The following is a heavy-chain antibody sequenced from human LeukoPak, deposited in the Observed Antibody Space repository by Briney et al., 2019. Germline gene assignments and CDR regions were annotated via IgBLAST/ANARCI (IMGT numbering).Heavy chain of an antibody. CDR1: GFTFSTYW. CDR2: INQDGSEK. V-gene: IGHV3-7*01. Sequence: GGSLRLSCAASGFTFSTYWMSWVRQAPGKGLEWVANINQDGSEKYYVDSVKGRFTISRDSAKNSLYLQMNSLRVEDTAVYYCVRVFRPSLTVFIIRGAFDIWGQGTMVTVSS. D-gene: IGHD3-3*01. CDR3: VRVFRPSLTVFIIRGAFDI. J-gene: IGHJ3*02.